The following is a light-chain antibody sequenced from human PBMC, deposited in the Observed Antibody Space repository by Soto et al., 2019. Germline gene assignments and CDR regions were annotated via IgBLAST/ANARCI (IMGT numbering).Light chain of an antibody. CDR2: STS. Sequence: EVVLTQSPGTLSLSPGDRVTLSCKASQSIATPYLAWYQQTFGQAPRLLISSTSKRAPDIPDRFSGAGSGKDFTLTISRLESEDSGVYYCQQYKSLPITFGQGTRLVI. CDR3: QQYKSLPIT. V-gene: IGKV3-20*01. J-gene: IGKJ5*01. CDR1: QSIATPY.